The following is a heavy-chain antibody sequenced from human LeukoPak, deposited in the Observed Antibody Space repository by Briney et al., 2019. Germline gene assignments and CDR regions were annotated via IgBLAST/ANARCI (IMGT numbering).Heavy chain of an antibody. CDR2: INPNSGGT. V-gene: IGHV1-2*06. Sequence: ASVKVSCKASGYTFTGYYMHWVRQAPGQGLEWMRRINPNSGGTNYAQKFQGRVTMTRDTSISTAYMELSRLRSDDTAVYYCARDSVPHYYDSSGYYGSTDNFDYWGLGTLVTVSS. CDR3: ARDSVPHYYDSSGYYGSTDNFDY. CDR1: GYTFTGYY. D-gene: IGHD3-22*01. J-gene: IGHJ4*02.